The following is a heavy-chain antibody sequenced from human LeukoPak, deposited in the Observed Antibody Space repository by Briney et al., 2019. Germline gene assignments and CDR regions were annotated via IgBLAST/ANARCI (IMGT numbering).Heavy chain of an antibody. CDR3: ARSEIGDAFDI. D-gene: IGHD3-22*01. CDR2: ISYDGSNK. V-gene: IGHV3-30*03. CDR1: GFTFSSYG. Sequence: PGRSLRLSCAASGFTFSSYGMHWVRQAPGKGLEWVAVISYDGSNKYYADSLKGRFTISRDNSKNTLYLQMNSLRSDDTAVYYCARSEIGDAFDIWGQGTMVTVSS. J-gene: IGHJ3*02.